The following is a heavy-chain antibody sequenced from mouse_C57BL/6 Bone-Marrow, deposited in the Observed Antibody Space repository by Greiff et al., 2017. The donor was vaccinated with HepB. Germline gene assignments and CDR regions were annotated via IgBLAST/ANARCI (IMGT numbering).Heavy chain of an antibody. J-gene: IGHJ4*01. CDR1: GYTFTSYW. V-gene: IGHV1-53*01. CDR2: INPSNGGT. Sequence: QVQLQQPGTELVKPGASVKLSCKASGYTFTSYWMHWVMQRPGQGLEWIGNINPSNGGTNYNEKFKSKATLTVDKSSSTAYMQLSSLTSEVSSVYYCASWGNYSYAIDYWGQGTSVTVSS. D-gene: IGHD2-1*01. CDR3: ASWGNYSYAIDY.